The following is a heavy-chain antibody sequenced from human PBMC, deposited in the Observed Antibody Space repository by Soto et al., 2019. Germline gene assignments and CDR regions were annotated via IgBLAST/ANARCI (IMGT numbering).Heavy chain of an antibody. Sequence: SETLSLTCTVSDGSISSYYWSWIRQPPGKGLEWIGYIYYSGSTNYNPSLKSRVTISVDTSKNQFSLKLGSVTAADTAVYYCARRYVDTAMEGGYNWFDPWGQGTLVTVSS. D-gene: IGHD5-18*01. J-gene: IGHJ5*02. V-gene: IGHV4-59*01. CDR2: IYYSGST. CDR3: ARRYVDTAMEGGYNWFDP. CDR1: DGSISSYY.